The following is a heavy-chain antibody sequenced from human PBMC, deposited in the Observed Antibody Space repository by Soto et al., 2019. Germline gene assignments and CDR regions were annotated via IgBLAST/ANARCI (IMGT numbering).Heavy chain of an antibody. Sequence: GGSLRLSFAASGFTFSSYSMNWVRQAPGKGLEWVSSISSSSSYIYYADSVKGRFTISRDNSKNTLYLQMNSLRAEDTAVYYCAKESAKLITFGGVIDYWGQGTLVTVSS. CDR1: GFTFSSYS. CDR3: AKESAKLITFGGVIDY. CDR2: ISSSSSYI. V-gene: IGHV3-21*04. D-gene: IGHD3-16*01. J-gene: IGHJ4*02.